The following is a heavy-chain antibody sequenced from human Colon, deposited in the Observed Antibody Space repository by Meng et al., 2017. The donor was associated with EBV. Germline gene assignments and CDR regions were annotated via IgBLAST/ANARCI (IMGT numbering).Heavy chain of an antibody. V-gene: IGHV4-4*02. Sequence: QVRLPASGPGLVKPSEPLSLTCAVSGGSISSVYWWTWVRQSPGKGLEWIGEIYHSGSTNYNPSLESRVTISVDKSKNQFSLKLTSVTAADTAVYYCARGGYYSFDYWGQRTLVTVSS. CDR1: GGSISSVYW. CDR3: ARGGYYSFDY. J-gene: IGHJ4*02. D-gene: IGHD5-18*01. CDR2: IYHSGST.